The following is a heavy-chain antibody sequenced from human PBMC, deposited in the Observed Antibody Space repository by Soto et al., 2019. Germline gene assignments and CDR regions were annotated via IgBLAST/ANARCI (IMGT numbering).Heavy chain of an antibody. CDR2: IGGGGGST. D-gene: IGHD3-3*01. J-gene: IGHJ4*01. CDR3: AKQGRQAQTIFGVLLIGPYFAH. V-gene: IGHV3-23*01. Sequence: RLSCAASGFNFSSYAMTWVRQAPGKGLEWVSSIGGGGGSTFYADSVKGRFIISRDNSKNTLFMQMNSPRAEDTAIYYCAKQGRQAQTIFGVLLIGPYFAHWAHGRLVTVSS. CDR1: GFNFSSYA.